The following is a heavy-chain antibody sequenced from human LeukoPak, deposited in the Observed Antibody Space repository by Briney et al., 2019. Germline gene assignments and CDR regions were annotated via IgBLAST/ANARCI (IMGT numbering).Heavy chain of an antibody. CDR2: IYSGGST. CDR3: ASEVGATTTDY. Sequence: GGPLRLSCAASGFTVSSNYMSWVRQAPGKGLEWVSVIYSGGSTYYADSVKGRFTISRDNSKNTLYLQMNSLRAEDAAVYYCASEVGATTTDYWGQGTLVTVSS. V-gene: IGHV3-66*02. J-gene: IGHJ4*02. D-gene: IGHD1-26*01. CDR1: GFTVSSNY.